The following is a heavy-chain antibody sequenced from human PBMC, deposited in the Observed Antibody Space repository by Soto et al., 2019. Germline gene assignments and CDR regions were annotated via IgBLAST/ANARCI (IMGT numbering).Heavy chain of an antibody. V-gene: IGHV4-31*02. D-gene: IGHD3-22*01. CDR2: IYYSGST. CDR3: ARESGDLIVDP. CDR1: GGSISSGGYY. J-gene: IGHJ5*02. Sequence: LCGGSISSGGYYWSWIRQHPGKGLEWIGYIYYSGSTYYNPSLKSRVTISVDTSKNQFSLKLSSVTAADTAVYYCARESGDLIVDPWGQGTLVTVSS.